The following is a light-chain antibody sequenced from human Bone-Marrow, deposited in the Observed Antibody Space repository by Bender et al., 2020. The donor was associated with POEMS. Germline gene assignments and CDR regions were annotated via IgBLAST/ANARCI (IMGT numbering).Light chain of an antibody. J-gene: IGLJ2*01. Sequence: SYVLTQPPAVSVAPGQTARIPCDGKNLETKTVHWYQHEPGQAPVLVVYDDTDRPSGISERFSGSNSVTTATLTISRVEAGDEGDYYCQVWDSSTDHVVFGGGTKLTVL. V-gene: IGLV3-21*02. CDR3: QVWDSSTDHVV. CDR1: NLETKT. CDR2: DDT.